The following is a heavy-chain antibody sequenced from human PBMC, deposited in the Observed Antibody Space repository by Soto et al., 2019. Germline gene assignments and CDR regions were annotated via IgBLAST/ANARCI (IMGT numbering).Heavy chain of an antibody. CDR3: ARDRTVCYGDGLYYDGMDV. CDR1: GYTFTSYA. J-gene: IGHJ6*02. CDR2: INAGNGNT. V-gene: IGHV1-3*01. D-gene: IGHD4-17*01. Sequence: GASVKVSCKAPGYTFTSYAMHWVRQASGQRLEWMGWINAGNGNTKYSQKFQGRVTMTTDTSTSTAYMELRSLRSDDTAVYFCARDRTVCYGDGLYYDGMDVPAQRTTVTVSS.